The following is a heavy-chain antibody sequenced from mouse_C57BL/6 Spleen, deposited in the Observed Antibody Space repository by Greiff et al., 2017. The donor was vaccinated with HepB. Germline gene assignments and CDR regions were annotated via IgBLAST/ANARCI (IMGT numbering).Heavy chain of an antibody. J-gene: IGHJ3*01. Sequence: VKLVESGPELVKPGASVKISCKASGYAFSSSWMNWVKQRPGKGLEWIGRIYPGDGDTNYNGKFKGKATLTADKSSSTAYMQLSSLTSEDSAVYFCARGGTYYSNSAWFAYWGQGTLVTVSA. CDR1: GYAFSSSW. D-gene: IGHD2-5*01. CDR2: IYPGDGDT. V-gene: IGHV1-82*01. CDR3: ARGGTYYSNSAWFAY.